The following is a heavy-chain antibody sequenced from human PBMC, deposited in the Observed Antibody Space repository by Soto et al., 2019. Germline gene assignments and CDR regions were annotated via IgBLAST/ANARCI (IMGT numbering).Heavy chain of an antibody. CDR2: IKSKTDGGTT. Sequence: GGSLRLSCAAPGFTFSNAWMSWVRRAPGKGLEWVGRIKSKTDGGTTDYAAPVKGRFTISRDDSKNTLYLQMNSLKTEDTAVYYCTSSYGDYPGIDYWGQGTLVTVSS. CDR1: GFTFSNAW. J-gene: IGHJ4*02. V-gene: IGHV3-15*01. CDR3: TSSYGDYPGIDY. D-gene: IGHD4-17*01.